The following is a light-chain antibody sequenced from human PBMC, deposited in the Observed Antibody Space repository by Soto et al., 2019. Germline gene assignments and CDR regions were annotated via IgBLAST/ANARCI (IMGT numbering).Light chain of an antibody. J-gene: IGLJ3*02. CDR1: SRNIGGYY. Sequence: QLVLTQPPSASGTPGQRVTISCSGSSRNIGGYYVYWYQHLPGTAPKLLIYTDNQRPSGVPDRFSGSKSGTSASLAISGLRSEDEADYYCAAWDDSLSGWVFGGGTQLTVL. V-gene: IGLV1-47*02. CDR2: TDN. CDR3: AAWDDSLSGWV.